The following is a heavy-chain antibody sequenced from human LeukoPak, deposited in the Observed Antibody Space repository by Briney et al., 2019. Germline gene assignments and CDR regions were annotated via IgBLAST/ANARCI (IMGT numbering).Heavy chain of an antibody. CDR1: GFTFSSYA. V-gene: IGHV3-23*01. D-gene: IGHD6-19*01. Sequence: GGSLRLSCAASGFTFSSYAMSWVRQAPGKGLEWVSAISGSGGSTYYADSVKGRFTISRDNSKNTLYLQMNSLRAEDTAVYYCAKDKRDSGRLQGFDYWGQGTLVTVSS. CDR2: ISGSGGST. CDR3: AKDKRDSGRLQGFDY. J-gene: IGHJ4*02.